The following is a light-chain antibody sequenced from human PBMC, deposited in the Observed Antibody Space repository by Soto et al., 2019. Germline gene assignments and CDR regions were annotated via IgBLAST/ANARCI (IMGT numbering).Light chain of an antibody. CDR2: EVS. CDR3: CSYAGSSTYV. V-gene: IGLV2-23*02. CDR1: SSDVGSYNL. Sequence: SVVTQPASLSGSPWQSITLSLPGTSSDVGSYNLVSWYQQHPGKAPKLMIYEVSKRPSGVSNRFSGSKSGNTASLTISGLQAEDEADYYCCSYAGSSTYVFGTGTKGHRP. J-gene: IGLJ1*01.